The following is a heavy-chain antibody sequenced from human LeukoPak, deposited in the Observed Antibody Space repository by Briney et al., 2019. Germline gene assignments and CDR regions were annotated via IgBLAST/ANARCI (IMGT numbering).Heavy chain of an antibody. D-gene: IGHD5-12*01. Sequence: KASETLSLTCTVSGGSISSSSYYWGWIRQPPGKGLEWIGSIYYSGSTYYNPSLKSRVTISVDTSKNQFSLKLSSVTAADTAVYYCASGYDSLYYFDYWGQGTLVTVSS. CDR3: ASGYDSLYYFDY. V-gene: IGHV4-39*07. J-gene: IGHJ4*02. CDR1: GGSISSSSYY. CDR2: IYYSGST.